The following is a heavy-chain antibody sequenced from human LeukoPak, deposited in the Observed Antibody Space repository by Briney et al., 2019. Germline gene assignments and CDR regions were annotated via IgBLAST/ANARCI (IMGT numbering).Heavy chain of an antibody. V-gene: IGHV3-48*02. Sequence: GGSLRLSCAASGFTFSSYSMNWVRQAPGRGLEWVSYISTVGTSIHYADSVKGRFTISRDNDKNSLNLQMNSLRDEDTAVYYCAREGYYGAFDIWGQGTVVTVSS. D-gene: IGHD3-10*01. J-gene: IGHJ3*02. CDR3: AREGYYGAFDI. CDR1: GFTFSSYS. CDR2: ISTVGTSI.